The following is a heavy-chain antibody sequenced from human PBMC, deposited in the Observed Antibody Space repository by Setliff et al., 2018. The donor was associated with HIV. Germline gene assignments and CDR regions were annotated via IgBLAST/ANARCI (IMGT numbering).Heavy chain of an antibody. D-gene: IGHD3-16*01. J-gene: IGHJ4*02. Sequence: GGSLRLSCAGSGFNFGGYSMSWVRQAPGKGLEWVSSIYGGGGTTFYADSVKGRFTISRDNSNNALYLQMNSLRVEDTGAYYCAKDRVPDGLWAIDYWGQGATVTVSS. CDR2: IYGGGGTT. CDR1: GFNFGGYS. V-gene: IGHV3-23*01. CDR3: AKDRVPDGLWAIDY.